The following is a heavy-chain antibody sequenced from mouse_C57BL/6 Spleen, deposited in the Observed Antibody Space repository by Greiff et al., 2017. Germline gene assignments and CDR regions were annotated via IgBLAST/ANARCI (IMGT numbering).Heavy chain of an antibody. CDR2: IRNKANGYTT. CDR3: ARSSYYYGSSFWVAY. Sequence: EVMLVESGGGLVQPGGSLSLSCAASGFTFTDYYMSWVRQPPGKALEWLGFIRNKANGYTTEYSASVKGRFTISRDNCQSILYVQKNALRAEDSASCYCARSSYYYGSSFWVAYWGQGTLVTVSA. CDR1: GFTFTDYY. D-gene: IGHD1-1*01. J-gene: IGHJ3*01. V-gene: IGHV7-3*01.